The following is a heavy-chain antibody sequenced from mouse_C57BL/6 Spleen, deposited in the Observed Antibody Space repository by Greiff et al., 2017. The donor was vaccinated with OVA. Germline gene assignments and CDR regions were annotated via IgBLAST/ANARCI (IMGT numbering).Heavy chain of an antibody. J-gene: IGHJ1*03. CDR2: IYPRDGST. CDR1: GYTFTSYD. CDR3: ARPDGYYVDWYFDV. D-gene: IGHD2-3*01. V-gene: IGHV1-85*01. Sequence: QVQLKESGPELVKPGASVKLSCTASGYTFTSYDINWVQQRPGQGLEWIGWIYPRDGSTKYNEKFKGKATLTVDTSSSTAYMELHSLTSEDSAVYFCARPDGYYVDWYFDVWGTGTTVTVSS.